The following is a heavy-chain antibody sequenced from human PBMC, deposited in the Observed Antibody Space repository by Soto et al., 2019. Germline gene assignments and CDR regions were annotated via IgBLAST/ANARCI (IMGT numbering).Heavy chain of an antibody. J-gene: IGHJ6*03. CDR3: AKEGYCGGDCYIYYMDV. CDR2: ISYDGSNK. D-gene: IGHD2-21*01. Sequence: QVQLVESGGGVVQPGRSLRLSCAASGFTFSSYGMHWVRQAPGRGLGGGAVISYDGSNKYYADSVKGRFTISRDNSKNTLYLQMNSLRAEDTAVYYCAKEGYCGGDCYIYYMDVWGKGTTVTVSS. V-gene: IGHV3-30*18. CDR1: GFTFSSYG.